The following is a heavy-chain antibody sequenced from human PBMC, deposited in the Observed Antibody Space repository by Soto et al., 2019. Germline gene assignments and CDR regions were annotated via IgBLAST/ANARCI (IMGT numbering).Heavy chain of an antibody. V-gene: IGHV3-74*01. CDR1: GFTFSSYW. CDR2: INSDGSST. J-gene: IGHJ6*03. Sequence: GGSLRLSCAASGFTFSSYWMHWVRQAPGKGLVWVSRINSDGSSTSYADSVKGRFTISRDNAKNTLYLQMNSLRAEDTAVYYCARGYYDFWSGYYIGYYMDVWGKGTTVTVSS. D-gene: IGHD3-3*01. CDR3: ARGYYDFWSGYYIGYYMDV.